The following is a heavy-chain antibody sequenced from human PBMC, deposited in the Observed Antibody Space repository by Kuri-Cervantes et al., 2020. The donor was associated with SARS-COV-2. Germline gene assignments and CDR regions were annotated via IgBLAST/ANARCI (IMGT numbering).Heavy chain of an antibody. Sequence: ASVKVSCKASGYTFTGYYMHWVRQAPGQGLEWMGWINPNSGGTNYAQKFQGRVTMTRDTSISTAYMELSRLRSDDTAVYYCARDPWSYAHFDYWGQGTLVTVSS. CDR2: INPNSGGT. CDR3: ARDPWSYAHFDY. D-gene: IGHD3-16*01. V-gene: IGHV1-2*02. CDR1: GYTFTGYY. J-gene: IGHJ4*02.